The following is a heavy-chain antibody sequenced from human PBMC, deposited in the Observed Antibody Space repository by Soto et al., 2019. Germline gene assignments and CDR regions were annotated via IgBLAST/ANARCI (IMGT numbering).Heavy chain of an antibody. V-gene: IGHV3-13*01. J-gene: IGHJ6*02. CDR1: GFSFSSYD. Sequence: EVQLVESGGGLVQTGGSPRLSCEGSGFSFSSYDMHWVRQAAGKRLEWVAAIGADGDTYYSDSVKGRLTISRENTKNSLYLQMNSLRTGDTGVYHCAKARLYYYYGMDVWGQGTMVTVSS. CDR3: AKARLYYYYGMDV. CDR2: IGADGDT.